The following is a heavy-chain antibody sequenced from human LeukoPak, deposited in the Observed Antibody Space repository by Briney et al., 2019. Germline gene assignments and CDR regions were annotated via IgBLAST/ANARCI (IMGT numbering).Heavy chain of an antibody. D-gene: IGHD1-26*01. CDR3: ARSGRGTYYYFDL. CDR1: SYTFTRYG. CDR2: ISGSNGNT. V-gene: IGHV1-18*01. Sequence: ASVKVSCKASSYTFTRYGISWVRQAPGQGLDWIGWISGSNGNTNYAQKFQGRVSMTADTSTSTAYMELRSLRSDDTAVYYCARSGRGTYYYFDLWGQGTLVTVSS. J-gene: IGHJ4*02.